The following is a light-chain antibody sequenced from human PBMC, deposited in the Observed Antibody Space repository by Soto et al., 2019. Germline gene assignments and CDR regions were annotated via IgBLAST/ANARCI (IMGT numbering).Light chain of an antibody. V-gene: IGLV2-14*01. Sequence: QSALTQPASVSGSPGQSITISCTGTSRDVGGYNYVSWYQQHPGKAPKHMIYDVTNRPSGVSNRFSGSKSGNTASLTISGLQAEDEADYDCSSYTCSSTPLVFGGGTKLTVL. CDR1: SRDVGGYNY. CDR2: DVT. J-gene: IGLJ3*02. CDR3: SSYTCSSTPLV.